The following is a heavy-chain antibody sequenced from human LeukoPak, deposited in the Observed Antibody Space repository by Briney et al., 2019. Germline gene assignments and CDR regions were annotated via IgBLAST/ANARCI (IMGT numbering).Heavy chain of an antibody. CDR3: ARTRGGAAGTWDY. D-gene: IGHD6-13*01. V-gene: IGHV1-69*13. CDR2: IIPIFGTA. Sequence: SVNVSCKASGGTFSSYAISWVRQAPGQGLEWMGGIIPIFGTANYAQKFQGRVTITADESTSTAYMELSSLRSEDTAVYYCARTRGGAAGTWDYWGEGTLVTVSS. J-gene: IGHJ4*02. CDR1: GGTFSSYA.